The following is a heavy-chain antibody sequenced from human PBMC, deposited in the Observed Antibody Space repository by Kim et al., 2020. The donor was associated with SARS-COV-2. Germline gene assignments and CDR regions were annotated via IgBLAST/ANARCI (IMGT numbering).Heavy chain of an antibody. D-gene: IGHD5-18*01. CDR3: ASGNTYSWDEYFQH. CDR1: GFTFSYYW. J-gene: IGHJ1*01. Sequence: GGSLRLSCAASGFTFSYYWMSWVRQAPGKGLEWVANIKQDGSEKYYVDSVKGRFTISRDNAKNSLYLQMNSLRVDDTAVYYCASGNTYSWDEYFQHWGQGTLVTVSS. V-gene: IGHV3-7*03. CDR2: IKQDGSEK.